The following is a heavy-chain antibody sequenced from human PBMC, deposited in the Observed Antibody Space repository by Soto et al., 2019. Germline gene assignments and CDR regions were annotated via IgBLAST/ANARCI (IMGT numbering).Heavy chain of an antibody. CDR1: GYTFTSYG. D-gene: IGHD3-22*01. CDR2: ISAYNGNT. CDR3: ARDQYYYDSSGYYSFDY. V-gene: IGHV1-18*01. Sequence: GASVKVSCKASGYTFTSYGISWVRQAPGQGLEWMGWISAYNGNTNYAQKLQGGVTMTTDTSTSTAYMELRSLRSDDTAVYYCARDQYYYDSSGYYSFDYWGQGTLVTVSS. J-gene: IGHJ4*02.